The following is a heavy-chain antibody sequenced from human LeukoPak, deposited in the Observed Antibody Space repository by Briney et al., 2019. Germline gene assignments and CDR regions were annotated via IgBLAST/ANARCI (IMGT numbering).Heavy chain of an antibody. V-gene: IGHV1-24*01. Sequence: ATVKVSCKVSGYTLTELSTHWVRQAPGKGLEWMGGFDPEDGEIVYAQNFQGRVTMTEDTSTDTAYMELSSLRSEDTAIYYCATANRLTRDSSGYYPDSWGQGTLVTVSS. CDR3: ATANRLTRDSSGYYPDS. CDR1: GYTLTELS. D-gene: IGHD3-22*01. J-gene: IGHJ4*02. CDR2: FDPEDGEI.